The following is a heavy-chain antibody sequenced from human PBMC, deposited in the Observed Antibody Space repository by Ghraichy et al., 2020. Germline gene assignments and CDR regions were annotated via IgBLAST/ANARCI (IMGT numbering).Heavy chain of an antibody. D-gene: IGHD2-15*01. CDR2: IKSDGSST. V-gene: IGHV3-74*01. CDR3: AREYCSGGRCFFGTGGSHFDY. J-gene: IGHJ4*02. Sequence: GESLNISCAASGFTLSNYWMHWVRQAPGKGLVWVSRIKSDGSSTIYADSVKGRFTISRDNAKNTLYLQMNSLRPEDTAVYYCAREYCSGGRCFFGTGGSHFDYWGQGTLVTVAP. CDR1: GFTLSNYW.